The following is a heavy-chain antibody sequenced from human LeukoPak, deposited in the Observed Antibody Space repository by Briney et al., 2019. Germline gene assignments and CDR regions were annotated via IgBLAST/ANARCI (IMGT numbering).Heavy chain of an antibody. D-gene: IGHD2-15*01. J-gene: IGHJ4*02. CDR3: AKGSRAQLVVVVAATYDY. CDR1: GFTFSSYA. CDR2: ISGSGGST. V-gene: IGHV3-23*01. Sequence: GGSLRLSCAASGFTFSSYAMSWVRQAPGKGLEWVSAISGSGGSTYYADSVKGRFTISRDNSKNTLYLQMNSLRAEDTAVCYCAKGSRAQLVVVVAATYDYWGQGTLVTVSS.